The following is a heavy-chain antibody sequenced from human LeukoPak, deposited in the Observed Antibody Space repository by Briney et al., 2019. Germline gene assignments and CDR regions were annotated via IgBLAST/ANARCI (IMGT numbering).Heavy chain of an antibody. CDR2: INHSGST. J-gene: IGHJ6*04. Sequence: SETLSLTCAVYGGSFSGYYWSWIRQPPGKGLEWIGEINHSGSTNYNPSLKSRVTISVDTSKNQFSLKLSSVTAADTAVYYCARVRGQWLVRYYGVDVWGKGTTVTVSS. V-gene: IGHV4-34*01. D-gene: IGHD6-19*01. CDR1: GGSFSGYY. CDR3: ARVRGQWLVRYYGVDV.